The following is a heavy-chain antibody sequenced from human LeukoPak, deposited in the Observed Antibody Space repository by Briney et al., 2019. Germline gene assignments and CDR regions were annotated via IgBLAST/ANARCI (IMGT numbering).Heavy chain of an antibody. CDR2: ISTSGST. CDR3: ARDRPIAETGLRFDP. J-gene: IGHJ5*02. V-gene: IGHV4-4*07. Sequence: SETLSLTCTVSGDSISSYYWSWIRQPAGKGLEWIGRISTSGSTNQNSSLKSRLTMSADTSKNEFSLKLSSVTAADTAVYYCARDRPIAETGLRFDPWGQGTLVTVSS. D-gene: IGHD6-19*01. CDR1: GDSISSYY.